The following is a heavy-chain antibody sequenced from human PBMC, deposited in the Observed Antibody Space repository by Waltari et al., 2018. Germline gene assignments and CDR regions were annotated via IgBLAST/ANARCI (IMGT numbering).Heavy chain of an antibody. CDR3: ARVPIAAAGTYYYYYYYMDV. V-gene: IGHV1-8*01. J-gene: IGHJ6*03. Sequence: QVQLVQSGAEVKKPGASVKVSCKASGYTFTSYDINWVRQATGQGLEWMGWMNPNRGNTGYAQEFQGRVTMTRNTSISTAYMELSSLRSEDTAVYYCARVPIAAAGTYYYYYYYMDVWGKGTTVTVSS. D-gene: IGHD6-13*01. CDR2: MNPNRGNT. CDR1: GYTFTSYD.